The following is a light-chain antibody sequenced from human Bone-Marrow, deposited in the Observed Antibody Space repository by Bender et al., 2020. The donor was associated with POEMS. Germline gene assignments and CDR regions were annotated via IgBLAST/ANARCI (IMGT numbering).Light chain of an antibody. J-gene: IGLJ3*02. CDR2: EGT. CDR1: SSNFGI. CDR3: AAWDDSLSGSWV. V-gene: IGLV2-14*02. Sequence: QSALTQPASVSGSPGQSITISCTGTSSNFGIVSWYQQLPGKAPKLIIYEGTERPSGVPDRFSGSKSGTSASLAISGLRSGDEADYFCAAWDDSLSGSWVFGGGTKLTVL.